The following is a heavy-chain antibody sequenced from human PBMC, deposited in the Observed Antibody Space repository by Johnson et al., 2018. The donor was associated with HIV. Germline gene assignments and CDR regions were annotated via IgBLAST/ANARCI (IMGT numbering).Heavy chain of an antibody. CDR1: GFNFDDYA. CDR2: IRWDGAIT. D-gene: IGHD3-10*01. Sequence: VQLVESGGVVVQPGGSLRLSCAASGFNFDDYAMHWVRQAPGNGLEWVSLIRWDGAITSYVDSVKGRFTIYRDKSRNSLYMQMKSLRVEDTASYYCSRAESYEGRVGDFAFDIWGQGTMVTVSS. CDR3: SRAESYEGRVGDFAFDI. J-gene: IGHJ3*02. V-gene: IGHV3-43D*03.